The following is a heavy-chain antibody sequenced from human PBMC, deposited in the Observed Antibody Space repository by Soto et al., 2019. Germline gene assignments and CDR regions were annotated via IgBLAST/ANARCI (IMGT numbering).Heavy chain of an antibody. J-gene: IGHJ4*02. CDR1: GFTFSSYA. V-gene: IGHV3-23*01. CDR3: AKDSEFPYYYDSSGYGVDY. D-gene: IGHD3-22*01. CDR2: ISGRGGST. Sequence: EVQLLESGGGLVQPGGSLRLSCAASGFTFSSYAMSWVRQAPGKGLEWVSAISGRGGSTYYADSVKGRFTISRDNSKNTLYLQMNSLRAEDTAVYYCAKDSEFPYYYDSSGYGVDYWGQGTLVTVSS.